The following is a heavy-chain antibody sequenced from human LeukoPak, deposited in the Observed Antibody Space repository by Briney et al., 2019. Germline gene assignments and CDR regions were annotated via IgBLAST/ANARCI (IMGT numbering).Heavy chain of an antibody. CDR3: GIRDTSDYYVF. D-gene: IGHD3-22*01. CDR1: GFTFRRYD. CDR2: TGSNGVT. V-gene: IGHV3-23*01. J-gene: IGHJ4*02. Sequence: GGSLRLSCAASGFTFRRYDMSWVRQAPGKGLEWVSATGSNGVTYYADSVKGRFTISRDNSKNALYLQMNGLRADDTAVYYCGIRDTSDYYVFWGQGTLVTVSS.